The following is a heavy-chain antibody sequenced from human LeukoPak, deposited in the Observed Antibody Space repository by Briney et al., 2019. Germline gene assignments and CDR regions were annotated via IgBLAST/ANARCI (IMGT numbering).Heavy chain of an antibody. CDR3: AKAPVGGGQWLVDYFHY. J-gene: IGHJ4*02. CDR1: GLTLTDYS. Sequence: GGSLRLSCVVTGLTLTDYSMNWVRQAPGKGLEWISFISSDSDMEYYADSVKGRFIISRDNAKKSLFLQMNSLRAEDTAMYYCAKAPVGGGQWLVDYFHYWGQGTLVTVSS. CDR2: ISSDSDME. V-gene: IGHV3-48*04. D-gene: IGHD6-19*01.